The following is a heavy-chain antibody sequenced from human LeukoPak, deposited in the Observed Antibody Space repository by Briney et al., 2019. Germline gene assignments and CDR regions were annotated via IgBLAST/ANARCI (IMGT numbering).Heavy chain of an antibody. CDR1: LYPPRVFA. J-gene: IGHJ3*02. D-gene: IGHD2-21*02. CDR3: AGGGLTISDAPHGDVVTTTLDGFDI. Sequence: PGGSLTLSCVACLYPPRVFAICCVRQAPGKGLEWVSAVSGSGGRKFYADSVRGRFTISRDNSKKTLYLQLNSLKVEDTAANYWAGGGLTISDAPHGDVVTTTLDGFDIWGQGTMVTVSS. V-gene: IGHV3-23*01. CDR2: VSGSGGRK.